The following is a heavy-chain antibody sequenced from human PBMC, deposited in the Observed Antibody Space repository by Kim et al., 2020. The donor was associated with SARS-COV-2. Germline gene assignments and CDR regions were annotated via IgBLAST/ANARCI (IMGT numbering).Heavy chain of an antibody. D-gene: IGHD6-13*01. CDR1: GFTFSSYA. J-gene: IGHJ4*02. Sequence: GGSLRLSCAASGFTFSSYAMSWVRQAPGKGLEWVSAINGSGGSTYYADSVKGRFTISRDNSKNTLYLQMNSLRAEDTAVYYCAKDRGFSSSWYIGDYWGQRTLVTVSS. CDR2: INGSGGST. CDR3: AKDRGFSSSWYIGDY. V-gene: IGHV3-23*01.